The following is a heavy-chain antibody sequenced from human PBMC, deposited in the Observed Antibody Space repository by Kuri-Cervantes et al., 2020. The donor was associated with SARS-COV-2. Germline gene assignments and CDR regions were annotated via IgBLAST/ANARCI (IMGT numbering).Heavy chain of an antibody. CDR1: GFTFNNYA. CDR3: ARVRVWYGELCHFDY. J-gene: IGHJ4*02. V-gene: IGHV3-7*01. CDR2: IKQDGSEK. Sequence: GGSLRLSCAASGFTFNNYAMSWVRQAPGKGLEWVANIKQDGSEKYYVDSVKGRFTISRDNAKNSLYLQMNSLRAEDTAVYYCARVRVWYGELCHFDYWGQGTLVTVSS. D-gene: IGHD3-10*01.